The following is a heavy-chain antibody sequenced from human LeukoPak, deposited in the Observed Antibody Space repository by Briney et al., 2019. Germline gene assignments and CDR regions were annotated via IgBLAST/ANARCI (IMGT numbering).Heavy chain of an antibody. CDR2: ISSSSSTI. D-gene: IGHD3-3*01. V-gene: IGHV3-48*01. Sequence: HTGGSLRLSCAASGFTFSSYSMNWVRQAPGKGLEWVSYISSSSSTIYYADSVKGRFTISRDNAKNSLYLQMNSLRAEDTAVYYCAKGYDFWSGYYSDYWGQGTLVTVSS. J-gene: IGHJ4*02. CDR1: GFTFSSYS. CDR3: AKGYDFWSGYYSDY.